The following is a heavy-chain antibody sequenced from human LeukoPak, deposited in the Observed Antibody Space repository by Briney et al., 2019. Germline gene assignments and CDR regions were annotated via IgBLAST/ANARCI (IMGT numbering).Heavy chain of an antibody. Sequence: GGSLRLSCAASGFTFSSYEMNWVRQAPGKGLEWVSYISSSGSTIYYADSVKGRFTISRDNAKNSLYLQMNSLRAEDTAVYYCARADERTRGAFDIWGQGTMVTVSS. CDR2: ISSSGSTI. D-gene: IGHD1-7*01. V-gene: IGHV3-48*03. CDR3: ARADERTRGAFDI. CDR1: GFTFSSYE. J-gene: IGHJ3*02.